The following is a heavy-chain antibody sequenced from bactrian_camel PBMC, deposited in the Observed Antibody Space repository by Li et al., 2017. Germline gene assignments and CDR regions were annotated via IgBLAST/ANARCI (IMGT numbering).Heavy chain of an antibody. D-gene: IGHD6*01. CDR3: AAAGVWARGNGY. Sequence: HVQLVESGGDLVQPGGSLGLSCAASGYTFSSYYTNWVRQAPGKGLEWVSSIYSDGSNTNYANSVKGRFSISRDNAKNTLYLQLNSLKTEDSAVYFCAAAGVWARGNGYWGQGTQVTVS. CDR1: GYTFSSYY. V-gene: IGHV3-2*01. J-gene: IGHJ4*01. CDR2: IYSDGSNT.